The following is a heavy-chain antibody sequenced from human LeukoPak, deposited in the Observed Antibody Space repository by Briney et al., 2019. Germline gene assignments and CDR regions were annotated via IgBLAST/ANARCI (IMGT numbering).Heavy chain of an antibody. V-gene: IGHV3-30*04. CDR1: GFTFSSYA. D-gene: IGHD6-19*01. J-gene: IGHJ4*02. CDR3: AREGEQWLVRNAHFDY. CDR2: ISYDGSNK. Sequence: PGGSLRLSCAASGFTFSSYAMHWVRQAPGKGLEWVAVISYDGSNKYYADSVKGRFTISRDNSKNTLYLQMNSLRAEDTAVYYCAREGEQWLVRNAHFDYWGQGTLVTVSS.